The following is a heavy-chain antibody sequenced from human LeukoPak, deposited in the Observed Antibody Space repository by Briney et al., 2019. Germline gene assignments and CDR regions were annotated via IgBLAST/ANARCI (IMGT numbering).Heavy chain of an antibody. V-gene: IGHV3-23*01. CDR2: ISGSGGST. CDR1: GFTFSSYA. CDR3: AKDGEGIAGGYYIDY. J-gene: IGHJ4*02. D-gene: IGHD6-13*01. Sequence: GGSLRLSCAASGFTFSSYAMSWVRQAPGKGLEWVSAISGSGGSTYYADSVKGRFTISRDNSKNTLYLQMNSVRAEDTAVYDCAKDGEGIAGGYYIDYWGQGTLVTVTS.